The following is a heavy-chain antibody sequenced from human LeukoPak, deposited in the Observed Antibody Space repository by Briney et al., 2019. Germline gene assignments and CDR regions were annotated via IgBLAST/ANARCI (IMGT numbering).Heavy chain of an antibody. CDR3: ATDGSTYSHHVFDM. J-gene: IGHJ3*02. CDR1: GFTFRSGL. V-gene: IGHV3-15*01. CDR2: IKRKIDGGTT. D-gene: IGHD1-26*01. Sequence: GGSLRLSCAPSGFTFRSGLMNWVRQAPGKGLECVGRIKRKIDGGTTDYAAPVKGRFTISRDDSKNTLYVQMNSLKTEDTAVYYCATDGSTYSHHVFDMWGQGTMVTVSS.